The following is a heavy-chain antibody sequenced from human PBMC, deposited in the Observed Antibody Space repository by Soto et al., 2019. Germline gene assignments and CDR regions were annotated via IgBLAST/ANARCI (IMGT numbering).Heavy chain of an antibody. Sequence: GGSMRLSCAASGFTFSSYSMNWVSQAPGKGLEWVSSISSSSSYIYYADSVKGRFTISRDNAKNSLYLQMNSLRAEDTAVYYCARDEAQVGATIWFDPWGQGTLVTVSS. J-gene: IGHJ5*02. CDR2: ISSSSSYI. D-gene: IGHD1-26*01. CDR1: GFTFSSYS. CDR3: ARDEAQVGATIWFDP. V-gene: IGHV3-21*01.